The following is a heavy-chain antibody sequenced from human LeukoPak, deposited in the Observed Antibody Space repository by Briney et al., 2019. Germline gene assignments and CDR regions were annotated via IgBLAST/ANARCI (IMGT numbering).Heavy chain of an antibody. J-gene: IGHJ4*02. V-gene: IGHV3-33*06. CDR2: IWYDGSNK. D-gene: IGHD3-10*01. CDR1: GFTFSSYG. Sequence: PGGSLRLSCAASGFTFSSYGMHWVRQAPGKGLEWVAVIWYDGSNKYYADSVKGRFTISRDNSKNTLYLQMNSLRAEDTAVYYCAKDLTVLLWFGELFDYWGLGTLVTVSS. CDR3: AKDLTVLLWFGELFDY.